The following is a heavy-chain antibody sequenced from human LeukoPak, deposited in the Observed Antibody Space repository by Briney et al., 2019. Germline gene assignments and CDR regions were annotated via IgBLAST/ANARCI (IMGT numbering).Heavy chain of an antibody. CDR1: GCTFSSYW. D-gene: IGHD1-14*01. J-gene: IGHJ4*02. CDR3: ARGHSTGCFDY. V-gene: IGHV3-74*01. Sequence: PGGSLRLSCAASGCTFSSYWIHWVRQAPGKGLMWVSRINSGGSDSIYADSVKGRFTISRDNAQNTVYLQMNSLRAEDTAIYYCARGHSTGCFDYWGQGTLVTVSS. CDR2: INSGGSDS.